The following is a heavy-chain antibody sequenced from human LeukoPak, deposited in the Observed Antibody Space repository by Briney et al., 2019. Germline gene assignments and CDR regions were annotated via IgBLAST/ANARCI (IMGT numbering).Heavy chain of an antibody. V-gene: IGHV3-30*18. CDR1: GFTFSSYA. CDR3: AKPLYCSSTSCYSAFDI. D-gene: IGHD2-2*01. Sequence: PGGSLRLSCAASGFTFSSYAMHWVRRAPGKGLDWVAVISDDGTNKYYADSVKCRFTISRDNSKNTLYLQMNSLRVEDTAVYYCAKPLYCSSTSCYSAFDIWGQGTMVTVSS. J-gene: IGHJ3*02. CDR2: ISDDGTNK.